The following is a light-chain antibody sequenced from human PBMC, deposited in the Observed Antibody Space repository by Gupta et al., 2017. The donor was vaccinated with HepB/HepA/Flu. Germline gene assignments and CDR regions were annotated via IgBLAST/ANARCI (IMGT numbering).Light chain of an antibody. J-gene: IGLJ2*01. CDR2: EVR. V-gene: IGLV2-14*01. Sequence: QSALTQPASVSGSPGQSITISCTGTSSDVGNYNYVSWYQQHPGKDPKLMSYEVRDRPSGVSNRGFCSKSGSKASPTIFGLQAEDEADDYCSSSTSSSTLLVFGGGTKLTVL. CDR3: SSSTSSSTLLV. CDR1: SSDVGNYNY.